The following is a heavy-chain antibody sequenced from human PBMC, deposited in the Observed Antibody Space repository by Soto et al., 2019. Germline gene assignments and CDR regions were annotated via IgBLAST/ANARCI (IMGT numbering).Heavy chain of an antibody. V-gene: IGHV4-59*01. CDR3: ARGGWSLDS. CDR2: IYYSGST. J-gene: IGHJ4*02. D-gene: IGHD2-15*01. CDR1: SGSMSNMY. Sequence: QVQLQESGPGLVKPSETLSLTCTVSSGSMSNMYWSWFRQPPGKQLEWIGYIYYSGSTSYNPSLNSRVTISVDTSKDQFSLKLSSVTAADTALYYCARGGWSLDSWGQGILVTVSS.